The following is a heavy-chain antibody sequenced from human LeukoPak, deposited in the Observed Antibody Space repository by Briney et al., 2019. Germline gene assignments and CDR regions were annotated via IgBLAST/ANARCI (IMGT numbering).Heavy chain of an antibody. V-gene: IGHV3-11*04. CDR3: ARDGTPLGSGYNYYRGTDV. J-gene: IGHJ6*02. Sequence: GGSPRLSCRASGLTFSDHYMSWIRQAPGKGLEWLSYINGSGSGIYYADSVRGRFIVSRDNAKNSLFLQMSRLRAEDTGVYYCARDGTPLGSGYNYYRGTDVWGQGTTVTVSS. CDR1: GLTFSDHY. CDR2: INGSGSGI. D-gene: IGHD6-19*01.